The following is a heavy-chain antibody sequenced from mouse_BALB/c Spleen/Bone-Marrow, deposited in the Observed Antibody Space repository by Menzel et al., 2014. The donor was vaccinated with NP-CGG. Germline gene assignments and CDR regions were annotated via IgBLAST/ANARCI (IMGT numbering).Heavy chain of an antibody. CDR3: ARRKSGKGYFDY. V-gene: IGHV2-2*02. CDR2: IWRGGST. Sequence: QVQLQQSGPDLVKPSQSLSITCTVSGFSLTSYGVHWVRQSPGKGLEWLGVIWRGGSTDYNAAFISRLSISKDNSKSQVFFKMNSLQANDTAIYYCARRKSGKGYFDYWGQGTTLTVSS. D-gene: IGHD1-3*01. CDR1: GFSLTSYG. J-gene: IGHJ2*01.